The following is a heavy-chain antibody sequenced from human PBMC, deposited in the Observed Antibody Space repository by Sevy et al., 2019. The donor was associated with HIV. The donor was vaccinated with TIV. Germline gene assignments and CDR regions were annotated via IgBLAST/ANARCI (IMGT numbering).Heavy chain of an antibody. CDR3: ARDRCTDGVCFRSGYFDY. CDR1: GFTFGNHA. CDR2: ISFDGRNE. V-gene: IGHV3-30*04. J-gene: IGHJ4*01. D-gene: IGHD2-8*01. Sequence: GESLKISCAASGFTFGNHAIHWVRQAPGKGLEWVAIISFDGRNEHYADSVKGRFNISRDNSKNTVYLQMTRLRTEDTAVYYCARDRCTDGVCFRSGYFDYWGQGTLVTVSS.